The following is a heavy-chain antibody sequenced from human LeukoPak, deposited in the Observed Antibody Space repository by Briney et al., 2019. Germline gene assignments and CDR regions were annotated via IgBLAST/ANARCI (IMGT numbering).Heavy chain of an antibody. Sequence: GASVKVSCKASGYTFTGYYMHWVRQATGQGLEWMGWINPNSGGTNYAQKFQGRVTMTRDTSISTAYMELSRLRSDDTAVYYCARIGYSSSWYDAFDIWGQGTMVTVSS. CDR3: ARIGYSSSWYDAFDI. CDR2: INPNSGGT. V-gene: IGHV1-2*02. J-gene: IGHJ3*02. D-gene: IGHD6-13*01. CDR1: GYTFTGYY.